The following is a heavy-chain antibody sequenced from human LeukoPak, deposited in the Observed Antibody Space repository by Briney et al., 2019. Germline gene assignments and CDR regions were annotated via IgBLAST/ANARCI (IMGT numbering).Heavy chain of an antibody. D-gene: IGHD6-19*01. CDR1: GFTFDDYA. Sequence: GGSLRLSCAAPGFTFDDYAMHWVRQAPGKGLEWVSVIYSGGSFFHADSVKGRFTISRDNSKNTLYLQLNSLRAEDTAVYYCVKDQREAYGSGWSRDFDYWGQGTLVTVSS. J-gene: IGHJ4*02. V-gene: IGHV3-NL1*01. CDR2: IYSGGSF. CDR3: VKDQREAYGSGWSRDFDY.